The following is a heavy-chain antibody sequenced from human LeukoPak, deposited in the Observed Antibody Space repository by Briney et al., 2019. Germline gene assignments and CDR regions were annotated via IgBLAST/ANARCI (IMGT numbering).Heavy chain of an antibody. CDR1: GASITTYY. J-gene: IGHJ4*02. CDR2: IYHSGST. D-gene: IGHD3-22*01. V-gene: IGHV4-59*08. Sequence: SETLFLTCTVSGASITTYYWSWIRQPPGKGLEWIGYIYHSGSTKYNPSLKSRVTISVDTSKNQFSLRLSSVTAADTAVYYCARQLYDSSGYPFDYWGQGTLVTVSS. CDR3: ARQLYDSSGYPFDY.